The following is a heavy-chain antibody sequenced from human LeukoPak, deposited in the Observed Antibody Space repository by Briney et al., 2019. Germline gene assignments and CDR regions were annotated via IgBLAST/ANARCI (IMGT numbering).Heavy chain of an antibody. V-gene: IGHV4-59*01. CDR2: IYYSGST. CDR1: GGSISSYY. Sequence: PSETLSPTCTVSGGSISSYYWSWIRQPPGKGLEWIGYIYYSGSTNYNPSLKSRVTISVDTSKNQFSLKLSSVTAADTAVYYCARAAGYSAYYMDVWGKGTTVTISS. J-gene: IGHJ6*03. CDR3: ARAAGYSAYYMDV. D-gene: IGHD5-12*01.